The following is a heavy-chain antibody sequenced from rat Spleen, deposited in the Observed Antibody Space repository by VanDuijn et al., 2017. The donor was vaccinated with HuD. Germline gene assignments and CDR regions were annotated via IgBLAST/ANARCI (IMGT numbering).Heavy chain of an antibody. Sequence: EVQLVESDGGLVQPGRSLKLSCAASGFTLSDHFMAWVRQAPTKGLEWVATINYDGGTPYYRDSVKGRFTISRDNAKNTRYLQRDSLRSEDTATYYCVRPAGTVVPNWFVYWGQGTLVTVSS. CDR2: INYDGGTP. CDR1: GFTLSDHF. CDR3: VRPAGTVVPNWFVY. V-gene: IGHV5-29*01. J-gene: IGHJ3*01. D-gene: IGHD1-1*01.